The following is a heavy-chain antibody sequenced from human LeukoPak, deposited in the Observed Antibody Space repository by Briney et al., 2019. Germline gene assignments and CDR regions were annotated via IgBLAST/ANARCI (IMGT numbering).Heavy chain of an antibody. Sequence: SETLSLTCAVSGGSISSGGYSWSWIRQPPGKGLEWIGYIYHSGSTYYNPSLKSRVTISVDRSKNQFSLKLSSVTDADTAVYYCARVAAGLKYGADYWGQGTLGTVSS. CDR1: GGSISSGGYS. CDR2: IYHSGST. CDR3: ARVAAGLKYGADY. V-gene: IGHV4-30-2*01. D-gene: IGHD1-14*01. J-gene: IGHJ4*02.